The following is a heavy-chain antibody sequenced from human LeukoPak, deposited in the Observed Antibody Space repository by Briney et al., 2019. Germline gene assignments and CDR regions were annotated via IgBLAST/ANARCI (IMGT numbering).Heavy chain of an antibody. V-gene: IGHV3-23*01. CDR3: AKGCSTTCYSTYDI. D-gene: IGHD2-2*02. CDR2: HCGSDGNT. CDR1: GFAFSIYG. Sequence: GGSLRLSCAASGFAFSIYGMGWVRQSPGKGLEWVSIHCGSDGNTYYAESVKGRFTISRDNSKNALYLQMSSLRAEDTAVYYCAKGCSTTCYSTYDIWGQGTMVTVSS. J-gene: IGHJ3*02.